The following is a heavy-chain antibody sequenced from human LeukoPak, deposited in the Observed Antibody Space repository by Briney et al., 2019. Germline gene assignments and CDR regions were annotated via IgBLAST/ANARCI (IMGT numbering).Heavy chain of an antibody. CDR3: AKGLSNPGDSSGYA. CDR2: IRYDGTNK. V-gene: IGHV3-30*02. D-gene: IGHD3-22*01. CDR1: GFIFSSYG. J-gene: IGHJ5*02. Sequence: GGPLRLSCAASGFIFSSYGMHWVRQAPGKGLEWVAFIRYDGTNKYYADSVKGRFTISRDNSKSTLYLQMNSLRAEDTAVYYCAKGLSNPGDSSGYAWGQGTLVTVSS.